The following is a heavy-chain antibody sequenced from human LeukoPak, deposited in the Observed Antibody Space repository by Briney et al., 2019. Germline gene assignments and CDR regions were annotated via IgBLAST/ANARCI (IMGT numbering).Heavy chain of an antibody. V-gene: IGHV3-48*02. D-gene: IGHD1-7*01. CDR3: TPHRDGNYPFDY. Sequence: HPGGSLRLSCAASGFTFSSYSMNWVRQAPGKGLEWVSYISSSSSTIYYRDSVKGRFTISRDSAKNSLYLQMNSLRDEDTAVYYCTPHRDGNYPFDYWGQGTLVTVSS. CDR1: GFTFSSYS. CDR2: ISSSSSTI. J-gene: IGHJ4*02.